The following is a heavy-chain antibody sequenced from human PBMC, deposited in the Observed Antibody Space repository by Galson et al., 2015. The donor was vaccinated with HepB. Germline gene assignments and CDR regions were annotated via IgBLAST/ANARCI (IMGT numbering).Heavy chain of an antibody. D-gene: IGHD5-18*01. V-gene: IGHV3-23*01. CDR2: SSGSGGRT. J-gene: IGHJ4*02. Sequence: SLRLSCAASGYTFSTYAMTWVRQAPGKGLEWVSASSGSGGRTYYADSVKGRFTISRDNSKNTLYLQMNSLRAEDTAVYYCAKGRDTAIISLNDYWGQGTLVTVSS. CDR3: AKGRDTAIISLNDY. CDR1: GYTFSTYA.